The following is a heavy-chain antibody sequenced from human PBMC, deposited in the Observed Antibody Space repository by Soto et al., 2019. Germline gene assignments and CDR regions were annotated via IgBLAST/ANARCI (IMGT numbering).Heavy chain of an antibody. J-gene: IGHJ4*02. CDR1: GGSITTSSPC. Sequence: QLQLQESGPGLVKPLETLSLTCTVSGGSITTSSPCWGWIRQPPGKGLEWIASMSYRGTPNYNPSLRGRVTMSADTPKNQLSLRLNSVIAADTAVYYCATDGDKGGDAEYWGQGTLVTVSS. CDR3: ATDGDKGGDAEY. CDR2: MSYRGTP. D-gene: IGHD2-21*02. V-gene: IGHV4-39*01.